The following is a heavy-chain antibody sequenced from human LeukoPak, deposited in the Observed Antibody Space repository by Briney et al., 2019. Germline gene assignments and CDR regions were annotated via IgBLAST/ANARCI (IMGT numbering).Heavy chain of an antibody. CDR1: GGSISSRSYY. V-gene: IGHV4-39*07. CDR2: IYYSGST. D-gene: IGHD5-18*01. J-gene: IGHJ4*02. CDR3: ARDRIQLWSFDY. Sequence: SETLSLTCTVSGGSISSRSYYWGWIRQPPGKGLEWIGSIYYSGSTYYNPSLKSRVTISVDTSKNQFSLKLSSVTAADTAVYYCARDRIQLWSFDYWGQGTLVTVSS.